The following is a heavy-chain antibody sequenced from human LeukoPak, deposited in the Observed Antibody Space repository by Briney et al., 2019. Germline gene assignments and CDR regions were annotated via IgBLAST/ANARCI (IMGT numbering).Heavy chain of an antibody. D-gene: IGHD6-13*01. V-gene: IGHV1-2*04. CDR2: INPNSGGT. Sequence: EASVKVSCKASGYTFTGYYMHWVRQAPGQGLEWMGWINPNSGGTNYAQKFQGWVIMTRDTSISTAYMELSRLRSDDTAVYYCARSIAAAGTGAFDIWGQGAMVTVSS. J-gene: IGHJ3*02. CDR3: ARSIAAAGTGAFDI. CDR1: GYTFTGYY.